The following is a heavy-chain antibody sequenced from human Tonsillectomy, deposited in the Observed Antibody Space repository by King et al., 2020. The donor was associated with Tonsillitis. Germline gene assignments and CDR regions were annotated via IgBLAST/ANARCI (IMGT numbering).Heavy chain of an antibody. V-gene: IGHV3-23*04. D-gene: IGHD2-15*01. CDR3: AKDFGYCSVGSCAEFDY. Sequence: VQLVESGGGLVQPGGSLRLSCAASGFTFSSYAMSWVRQAPGKGLEWVSAISGSGGSTYYADSVKGRFTISRDNSKNTLYLQMNSLRAEDTAVYYCAKDFGYCSVGSCAEFDYWGQGTLVTVSS. J-gene: IGHJ4*02. CDR1: GFTFSSYA. CDR2: ISGSGGST.